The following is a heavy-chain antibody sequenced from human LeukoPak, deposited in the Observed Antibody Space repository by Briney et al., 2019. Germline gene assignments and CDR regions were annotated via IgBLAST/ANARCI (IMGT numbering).Heavy chain of an antibody. CDR3: AQQWLILGAFDI. J-gene: IGHJ3*02. Sequence: GGSLRLSCAASGFTFSSYSMNWVRQAPGKGLEWVSAISGSGGTTYYADSVKGRFTISRDNSKNTLYLQMNSLRAEDTAVYYCAQQWLILGAFDIWGQGTMVTVSS. CDR1: GFTFSSYS. CDR2: ISGSGGTT. V-gene: IGHV3-23*01. D-gene: IGHD6-19*01.